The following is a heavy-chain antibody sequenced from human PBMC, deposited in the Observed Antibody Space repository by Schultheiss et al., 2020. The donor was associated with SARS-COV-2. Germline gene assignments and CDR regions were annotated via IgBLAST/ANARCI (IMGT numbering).Heavy chain of an antibody. CDR1: GFTFNTYS. J-gene: IGHJ6*02. CDR2: IHSSGSPI. V-gene: IGHV3-48*04. Sequence: GESLKISCAGSGFTFNTYSLTWVRQAPGKGLEWISYIHSSGSPIFYADSVKGRFTISRDNAKNSLYLQMNSLRAEDTAVYYCARIAVAEEAYYYYGMDVWGQGTTVTVSS. D-gene: IGHD6-19*01. CDR3: ARIAVAEEAYYYYGMDV.